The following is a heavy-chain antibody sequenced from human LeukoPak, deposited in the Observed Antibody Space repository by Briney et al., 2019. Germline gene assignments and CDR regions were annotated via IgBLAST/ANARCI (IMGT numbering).Heavy chain of an antibody. CDR1: GGSISSYY. CDR3: ASTYYYDSSGYYYLDY. D-gene: IGHD3-22*01. V-gene: IGHV4-59*12. J-gene: IGHJ4*02. Sequence: SETLSLTCTVSGGSISSYYWSWIRQPPGKGLEWIGYIYYSGSTNYNPSLKSRVTISVDTSKNQFSLKLSSVTAADTAVYYCASTYYYDSSGYYYLDYWGQGTLVTVSS. CDR2: IYYSGST.